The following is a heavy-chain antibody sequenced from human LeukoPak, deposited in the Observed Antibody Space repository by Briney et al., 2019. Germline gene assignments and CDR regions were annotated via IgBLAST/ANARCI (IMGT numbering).Heavy chain of an antibody. CDR1: GGSISSGSYY. Sequence: SETLSLTCTVSGGSISSGSYYWSWIRQPAGKGLEWIGRIYTSGSTNYNPSLKSRVTISVDTSKNQFSLKLSSVTAADTAVYYCARGSSGYYPYYFDYWGQGTLVTVSP. D-gene: IGHD3-22*01. CDR2: IYTSGST. CDR3: ARGSSGYYPYYFDY. J-gene: IGHJ4*02. V-gene: IGHV4-61*02.